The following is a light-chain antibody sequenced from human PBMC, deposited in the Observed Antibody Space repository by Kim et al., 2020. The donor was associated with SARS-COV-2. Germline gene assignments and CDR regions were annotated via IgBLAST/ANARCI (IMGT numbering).Light chain of an antibody. CDR2: GNN. CDR1: SSNIGTGYD. CDR3: QSYDSSLSVLYV. J-gene: IGLJ1*01. Sequence: VTISCTGSSSNIGTGYDVHWYQQLPGPAPKLLIYGNNNRPSGVPDRFSGSKSGTSASLAITELQAEDEADYYCQSYDSSLSVLYVFGTGTKVTVL. V-gene: IGLV1-40*01.